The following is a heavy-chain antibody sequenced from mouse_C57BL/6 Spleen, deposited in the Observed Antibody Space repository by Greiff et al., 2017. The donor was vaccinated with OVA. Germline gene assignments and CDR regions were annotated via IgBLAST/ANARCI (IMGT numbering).Heavy chain of an antibody. CDR3: ASSKLGRGY. V-gene: IGHV1-50*01. J-gene: IGHJ2*01. D-gene: IGHD4-1*01. Sequence: VQLQQSGAELVKPGASVKLSCKASGYTFTSYWMQWVKQRPGQGLEWIGEIDPSDSYTNYNQKFKGKATLTVDTSSSTAYMQLSSLTSEDSAVYYCASSKLGRGYWGQGTTRTVSS. CDR2: IDPSDSYT. CDR1: GYTFTSYW.